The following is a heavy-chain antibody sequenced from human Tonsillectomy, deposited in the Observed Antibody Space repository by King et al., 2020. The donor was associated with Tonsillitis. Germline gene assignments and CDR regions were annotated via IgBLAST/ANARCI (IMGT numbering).Heavy chain of an antibody. CDR2: ISGSGGST. Sequence: VQLVESGGGLVQPGGFLRLSCAASGFTFSSYAMSWVRQAPGKGLEWDSAISGSGGSTYYADSVKGRFTISRDNSKNTLYLQMNSLRAEDTAVYYCAKEGEDIVVVVAVIGWFDPWGQGTLVTVSS. CDR1: GFTFSSYA. J-gene: IGHJ5*02. CDR3: AKEGEDIVVVVAVIGWFDP. V-gene: IGHV3-23*04. D-gene: IGHD2-15*01.